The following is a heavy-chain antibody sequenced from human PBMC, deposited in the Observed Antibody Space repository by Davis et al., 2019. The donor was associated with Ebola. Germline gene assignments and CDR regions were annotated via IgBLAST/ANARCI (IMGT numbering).Heavy chain of an antibody. Sequence: PGGSLRLSCEASGFTFSDHHVSWIRQAPGKGLEWVSYMSTTGGTIYYADSVKGRFIISRDNAKNSLYLQMNSLRVEDSAFYFCARDPPNAMPLYYMDVWGNGTTVTVSS. J-gene: IGHJ6*03. D-gene: IGHD2-2*01. CDR2: MSTTGGTI. CDR1: GFTFSDHH. V-gene: IGHV3-11*04. CDR3: ARDPPNAMPLYYMDV.